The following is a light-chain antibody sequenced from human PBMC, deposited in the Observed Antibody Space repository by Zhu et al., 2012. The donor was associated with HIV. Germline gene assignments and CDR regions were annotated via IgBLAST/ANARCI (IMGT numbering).Light chain of an antibody. J-gene: IGKJ1*01. CDR1: HYVNRNI. CDR3: HQYDDSWT. V-gene: IGKV3-20*01. Sequence: EILLTQSPDTLSLSPGDRATLACRASHYVNRNIVVLVVNREPGQAPRPLIYGASDRASGVPDRFSGSGSGTDFTLTISRLEPEDFAVYYCHQYDDSWTFGQGTKVEIK. CDR2: GAS.